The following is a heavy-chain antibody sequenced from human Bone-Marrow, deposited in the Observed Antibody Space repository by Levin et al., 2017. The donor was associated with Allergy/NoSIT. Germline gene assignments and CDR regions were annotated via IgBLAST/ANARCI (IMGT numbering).Heavy chain of an antibody. CDR3: ARGPPTGYGMEV. CDR2: IIPFFGTA. Sequence: AASVKVSCKASGETFSNSAINWVRQAPGQGLEWMGGIIPFFGTANYALKFQGRLTITADESTSIGYMEVSSLRSEDTAIYFCARGPPTGYGMEVWGQGTTVTVSS. J-gene: IGHJ6*02. V-gene: IGHV1-69*13. CDR1: GETFSNSA.